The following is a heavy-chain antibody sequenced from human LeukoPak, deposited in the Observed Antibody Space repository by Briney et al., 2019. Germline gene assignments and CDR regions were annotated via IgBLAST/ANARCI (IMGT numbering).Heavy chain of an antibody. CDR1: GGSFSGYY. CDR2: INHSGST. Sequence: PSETLSLTCAVYGGSFSGYYWSWIRQPPGKGLEWIGEINHSGSTNYNPSLKSRVTISADTSKNQFSLKLSSVTATDTAVYYCARSPSYYGSGSYYPQYYYYYGMDVWGQGTTVTVSS. J-gene: IGHJ6*02. CDR3: ARSPSYYGSGSYYPQYYYYYGMDV. V-gene: IGHV4-34*01. D-gene: IGHD3-10*01.